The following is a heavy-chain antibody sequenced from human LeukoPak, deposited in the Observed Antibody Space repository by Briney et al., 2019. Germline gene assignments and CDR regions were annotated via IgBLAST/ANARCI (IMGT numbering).Heavy chain of an antibody. CDR3: AKDGSWSCTD. V-gene: IGHV3-30*02. CDR2: IANQGSNK. CDR1: GFTFSSYA. Sequence: GGSLRLSCAASGFTFSSYAMHWVRQGPGKGLEWVAYIANQGSNKYYADSVKGRFTISRDNSKRTLYLQMNNLRADDTAVYYCAKDGSWSCTDWGQGALVTVS. J-gene: IGHJ4*02. D-gene: IGHD2-8*02.